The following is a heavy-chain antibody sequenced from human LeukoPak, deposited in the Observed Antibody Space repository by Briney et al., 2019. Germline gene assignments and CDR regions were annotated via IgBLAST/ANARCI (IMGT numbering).Heavy chain of an antibody. CDR2: VSYDGRNK. CDR3: AREMQAAGTRVSDY. CDR1: RFTFSMYA. J-gene: IGHJ4*02. D-gene: IGHD6-13*01. Sequence: GGSLRLSCSASRFTFSMYAMHWVRQAPGKGLEWVSLVSYDGRNKYYADSLKGRFTISRDNSKNTMYLEMSSLRAEDTAVYYCAREMQAAGTRVSDYWGQGTLVIVSS. V-gene: IGHV3-30*04.